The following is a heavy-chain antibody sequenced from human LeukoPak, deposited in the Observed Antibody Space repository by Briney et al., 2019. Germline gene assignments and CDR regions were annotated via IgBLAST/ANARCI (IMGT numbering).Heavy chain of an antibody. CDR1: GYTFTSYY. CDR3: ARGWGERLVIKYYFDY. J-gene: IGHJ4*02. CDR2: MNPNSGNT. D-gene: IGHD3-22*01. Sequence: ASVKVSCKASGYTFTSYYIHWVRQATGQGLEWMGWMNPNSGNTDYAQKFQGRVTMTRNTSIITAYMELSSLTSEDTAVYYCARGWGERLVIKYYFDYWGQGTLVTVAS. V-gene: IGHV1-8*01.